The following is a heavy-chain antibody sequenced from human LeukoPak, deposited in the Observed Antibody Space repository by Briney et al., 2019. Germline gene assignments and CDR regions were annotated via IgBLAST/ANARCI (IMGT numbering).Heavy chain of an antibody. V-gene: IGHV3-23*01. D-gene: IGHD2-15*01. Sequence: GGSLRLSCAASGFTFSSYAMSWVRQAPGKGLEWVSAISGSGGSTYYADSVKGRFTISRDNSKNTLYLQMNSLRAEDTAVYYCARSAHRYCSGGNCYYYYYGMDVWGQGTTVTVSS. CDR2: ISGSGGST. J-gene: IGHJ6*02. CDR3: ARSAHRYCSGGNCYYYYYGMDV. CDR1: GFTFSSYA.